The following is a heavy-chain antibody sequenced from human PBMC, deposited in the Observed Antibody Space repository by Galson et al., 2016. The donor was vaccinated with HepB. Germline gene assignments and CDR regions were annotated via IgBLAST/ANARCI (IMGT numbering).Heavy chain of an antibody. D-gene: IGHD2-15*01. V-gene: IGHV3-7*04. CDR2: IQQDGTER. CDR3: AKEEGWPVNWFGP. Sequence: LRLSCAASGFNFRGYWMSWVRQAPGKGLEWVANIQQDGTERNYVDSVRGRFTISRDNAKDSLYLQMNSLRPEDTAIYYCAKEEGWPVNWFGPWGPGTLVIVSS. CDR1: GFNFRGYW. J-gene: IGHJ5*02.